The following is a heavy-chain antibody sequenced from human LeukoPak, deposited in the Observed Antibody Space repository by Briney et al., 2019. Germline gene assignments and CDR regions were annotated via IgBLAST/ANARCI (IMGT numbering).Heavy chain of an antibody. V-gene: IGHV3-33*06. CDR3: AKDLGDGYPTPED. J-gene: IGHJ4*02. Sequence: PGGSLRLSCAASGFTFSSYGMHWARQAPGKGLEWVAVIWYDGSNKYYADSVKGRFTISRDNSKNTLYLQMNSLRAEDTAVYYCAKDLGDGYPTPEDWGQGTLVTVSS. CDR1: GFTFSSYG. CDR2: IWYDGSNK. D-gene: IGHD5-24*01.